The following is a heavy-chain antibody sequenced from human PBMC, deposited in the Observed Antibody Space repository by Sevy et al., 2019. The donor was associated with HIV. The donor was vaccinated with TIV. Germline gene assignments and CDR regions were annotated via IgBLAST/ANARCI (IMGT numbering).Heavy chain of an antibody. CDR3: ASDSSGWYGLLQH. Sequence: SETLSLTCTVSGGSISSSSYYWGWIRQPPGKGLEWIGTIYYSGSTYYNPSLKSRVTMSVDTSKNQFSLKLSSVTAADTAVYYCASDSSGWYGLLQHWGQGTLVTVSS. CDR1: GGSISSSSYY. J-gene: IGHJ1*01. CDR2: IYYSGST. D-gene: IGHD6-19*01. V-gene: IGHV4-39*01.